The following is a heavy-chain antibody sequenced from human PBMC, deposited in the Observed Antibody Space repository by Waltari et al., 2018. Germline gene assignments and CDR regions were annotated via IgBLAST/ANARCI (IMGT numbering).Heavy chain of an antibody. Sequence: QVHLVQSGAEVRKPGASLNVSCKTSGYSLSNYYRHWVRQAPGQGLEWMGWINPNSSGTHYAEKFRGRITMTRDMSTSTAYMELSSLTSDDMAVYYCARRGGGSLFRYFDLWGRGTLVTVSS. CDR1: GYSLSNYY. D-gene: IGHD3-10*01. V-gene: IGHV1-2*02. J-gene: IGHJ2*01. CDR3: ARRGGGSLFRYFDL. CDR2: INPNSSGT.